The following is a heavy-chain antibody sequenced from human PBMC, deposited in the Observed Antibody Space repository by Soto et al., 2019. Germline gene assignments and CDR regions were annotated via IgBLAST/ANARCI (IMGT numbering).Heavy chain of an antibody. V-gene: IGHV1-18*01. CDR1: GYTFTSYG. J-gene: IGHJ4*02. Sequence: QVQLVQSGAEVKKPGASVKVSCKASGYTFTSYGISWVRQAPGQGLEWMGWISAYNGNTNYAQKLQGRVTMTTDTSTSTDYMELRSLRSDDTAVYYCARVGAGGATYYYDSSGYSPDYWGQGTLVTVSS. CDR3: ARVGAGGATYYYDSSGYSPDY. D-gene: IGHD3-22*01. CDR2: ISAYNGNT.